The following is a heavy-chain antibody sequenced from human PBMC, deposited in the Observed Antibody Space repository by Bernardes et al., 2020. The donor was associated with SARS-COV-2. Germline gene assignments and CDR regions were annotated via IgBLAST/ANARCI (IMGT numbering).Heavy chain of an antibody. Sequence: GGSLSPPCPAPGITLSTNWRHWVRQAQGKGLVWVPRISGDGSVTNYADPVKGRFIISRDNAKNTLYLQMNSLRDEDTAVYYCGSSSSTCCDQWGQGTLVTVSS. CDR3: GSSSSTCCDQ. CDR2: ISGDGSVT. D-gene: IGHD2-2*01. CDR1: GITLSTNW. J-gene: IGHJ4*02. V-gene: IGHV3-74*01.